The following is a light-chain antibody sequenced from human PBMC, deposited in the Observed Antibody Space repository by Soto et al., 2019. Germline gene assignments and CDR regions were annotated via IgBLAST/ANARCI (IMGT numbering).Light chain of an antibody. CDR1: QSVSTY. Sequence: EIVLTQSPGTLSLSPGERATLSCRASQSVSTYLAWYQQKPGQAPRLLIYDASNRATGIPARFSGSGSGTVFTLTISSLEPEDFAFYYCQQRITWPLTFGGGTKVEIK. CDR3: QQRITWPLT. J-gene: IGKJ4*01. CDR2: DAS. V-gene: IGKV3-11*01.